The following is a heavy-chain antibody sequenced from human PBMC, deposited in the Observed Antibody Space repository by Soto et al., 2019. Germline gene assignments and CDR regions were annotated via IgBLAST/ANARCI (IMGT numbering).Heavy chain of an antibody. J-gene: IGHJ3*02. CDR1: GYSFTSYW. CDR2: IVPIDSYT. Sequence: GESLKISCKGSGYSFTSYWISWVRQMPGKGLEWMGRIVPIDSYTNYSPSFQVHVTISADKSISTAYLQWSSLKASDTAMYYCARRGAYGGGSGWLGGDAFDIWGQGTMVTVSS. V-gene: IGHV5-10-1*01. CDR3: ARRGAYGGGSGWLGGDAFDI. D-gene: IGHD6-19*01.